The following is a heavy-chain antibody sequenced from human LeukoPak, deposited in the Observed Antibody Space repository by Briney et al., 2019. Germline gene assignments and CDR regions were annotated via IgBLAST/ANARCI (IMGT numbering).Heavy chain of an antibody. Sequence: PGGSLRLSCAASGLTFSSHWMHWVRQAPGKGLEWVSAISGSGGSTYYADSVKGRFTISRDNSKNTLYLQMNSLRAEDTAVYYCAKDRPTLHPGIAAAVDYWGQGTLVTVSS. CDR3: AKDRPTLHPGIAAAVDY. CDR2: ISGSGGST. J-gene: IGHJ4*02. CDR1: GLTFSSHW. V-gene: IGHV3-23*01. D-gene: IGHD6-13*01.